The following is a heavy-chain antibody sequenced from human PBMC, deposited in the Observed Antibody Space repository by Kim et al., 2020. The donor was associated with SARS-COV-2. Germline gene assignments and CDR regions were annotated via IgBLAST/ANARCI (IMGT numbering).Heavy chain of an antibody. Sequence: SETLSLTCAVYGGSFSGYYWSWIRQPPGKGLEWIGEINHSGSTNYNPSLKSRVTISVDTSKNQFSLKLSSVTAADTAVYYCARVKRIDSSSHSGLNDYWGQGTLVTVSS. CDR2: INHSGST. CDR1: GGSFSGYY. D-gene: IGHD6-13*01. J-gene: IGHJ4*02. CDR3: ARVKRIDSSSHSGLNDY. V-gene: IGHV4-34*01.